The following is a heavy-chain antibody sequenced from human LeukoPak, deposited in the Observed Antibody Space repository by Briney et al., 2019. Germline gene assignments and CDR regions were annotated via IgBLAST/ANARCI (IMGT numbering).Heavy chain of an antibody. V-gene: IGHV4-39*07. CDR1: GGFISSSSYY. CDR2: IYYSGST. Sequence: SETLSLTCTVSGGFISSSSYYWGWIRQPPGKGLEWIGSIYYSGSTYYNPSLKSRVTISVDTSKNQFSLKLSSVTAADTAVYYCARGPRIAARRDNWFDPWGQGTLVTVSS. CDR3: ARGPRIAARRDNWFDP. D-gene: IGHD6-6*01. J-gene: IGHJ5*02.